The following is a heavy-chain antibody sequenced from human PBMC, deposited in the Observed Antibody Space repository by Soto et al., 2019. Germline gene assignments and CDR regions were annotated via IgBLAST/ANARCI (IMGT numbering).Heavy chain of an antibody. Sequence: GGSLRLSCAASGFTFSSYAMHWVRQAPGKGLEWVAVISYDGSNKYYADSVKGRFTISRDNSKNTLYLQMNSLRAEDAAVYYCASGEIWYSSRYLDYWGQGTLVTVSS. D-gene: IGHD6-13*01. V-gene: IGHV3-30-3*01. CDR2: ISYDGSNK. CDR1: GFTFSSYA. CDR3: ASGEIWYSSRYLDY. J-gene: IGHJ4*02.